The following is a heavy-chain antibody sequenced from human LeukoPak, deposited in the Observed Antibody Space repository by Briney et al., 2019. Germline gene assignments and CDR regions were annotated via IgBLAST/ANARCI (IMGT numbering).Heavy chain of an antibody. CDR2: IYYSGST. CDR3: ARELTMYYYDSSGYTWAHDAFDI. V-gene: IGHV4-39*07. Sequence: PSETLSLTCTVSGGSISSSSYYWGWIRQPPGKGLEWIGSIYYSGSTYYNPSLKSRVTISVDTSKNQFSLKLSSVAAADTAVYYCARELTMYYYDSSGYTWAHDAFDIWGQGTMVTVSS. CDR1: GGSISSSSYY. J-gene: IGHJ3*02. D-gene: IGHD3-22*01.